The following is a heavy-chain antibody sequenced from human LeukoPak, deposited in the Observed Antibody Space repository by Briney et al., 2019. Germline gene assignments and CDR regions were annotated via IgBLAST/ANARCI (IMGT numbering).Heavy chain of an antibody. Sequence: PGRSLRLSCAASGFPFSSYGMHWVRQAPGKGLEWVALIWYDGSNKYYADSVKGRFTISRDNSNNTLYLQMNSLRAEDSAVYYRAKDRFYGSGSYTFDSWGQGTLVTVSS. D-gene: IGHD3-10*01. CDR1: GFPFSSYG. CDR2: IWYDGSNK. CDR3: AKDRFYGSGSYTFDS. V-gene: IGHV3-33*06. J-gene: IGHJ4*02.